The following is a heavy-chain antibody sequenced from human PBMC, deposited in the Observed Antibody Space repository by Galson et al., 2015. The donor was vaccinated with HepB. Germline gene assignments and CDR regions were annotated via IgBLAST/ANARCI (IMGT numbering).Heavy chain of an antibody. CDR3: AREYSYGHQRGNY. Sequence: SLRLSCAASGFTFSDYYMSWIRQAPGKGLEWVSYISSSGSTIYYADSVKGRFTIFRDNAKNSLYLQMNSLRAEDTAVYYCAREYSYGHQRGNYWGQGTLVTVSS. CDR2: ISSSGSTI. D-gene: IGHD5-18*01. J-gene: IGHJ4*02. V-gene: IGHV3-11*01. CDR1: GFTFSDYY.